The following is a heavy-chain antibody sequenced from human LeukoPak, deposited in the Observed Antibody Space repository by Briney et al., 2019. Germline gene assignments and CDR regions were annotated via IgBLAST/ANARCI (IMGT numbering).Heavy chain of an antibody. CDR3: ARGLRQAGLAPLEF. CDR2: LRSDTNSE. Sequence: GGSLRLSCAASGFSVSLYGMHWVRQAPGKGLEWVAFLRSDTNSEHYAVSVKGRFAISRDTSKDTLNLQMRRLRVEDTALYYCARGLRQAGLAPLEFWGQGTQVIVSS. V-gene: IGHV3-30*02. D-gene: IGHD3-10*01. CDR1: GFSVSLYG. J-gene: IGHJ4*02.